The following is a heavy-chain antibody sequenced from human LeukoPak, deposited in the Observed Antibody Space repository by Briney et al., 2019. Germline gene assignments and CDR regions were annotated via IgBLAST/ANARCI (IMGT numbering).Heavy chain of an antibody. V-gene: IGHV4-34*01. D-gene: IGHD2-15*01. CDR3: ARGAARYCSGGSCRNWFDP. CDR2: INHSGST. J-gene: IGHJ5*02. CDR1: GGSFRGYY. Sequence: SETLSLTCAVYGGSFRGYYWSWIRQPPGKGLEWIGEINHSGSTNYNPSLKSRVTISVDTSKNQFSLKLSSVTAADTAVYYCARGAARYCSGGSCRNWFDPWGQGTLVTVSS.